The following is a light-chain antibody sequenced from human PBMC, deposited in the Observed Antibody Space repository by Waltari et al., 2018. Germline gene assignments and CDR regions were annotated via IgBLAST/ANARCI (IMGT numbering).Light chain of an antibody. CDR3: AAWDDSLSAWV. CDR2: YYD. J-gene: IGLJ3*02. V-gene: IGLV1-36*01. Sequence: QSVLTQPPSVSEAPRQRVTISCSGSRSNIENNAVNWYQQLPGKAPKLLIYYYDLLPSGVSDRCSVSKSGTSASLAISGLQSEDEADYYCAAWDDSLSAWVFGGRTKLTVL. CDR1: RSNIENNA.